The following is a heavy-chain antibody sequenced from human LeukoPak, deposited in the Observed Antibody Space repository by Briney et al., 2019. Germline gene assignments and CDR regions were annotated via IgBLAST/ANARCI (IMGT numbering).Heavy chain of an antibody. CDR3: ARGLYSSSWYNY. CDR2: MNPNSGNT. J-gene: IGHJ4*02. CDR1: GGTFSSYA. D-gene: IGHD6-13*01. Sequence: GASVKVSCKASGGTFSSYAISWVRQAPGQGLEWMGWMNPNSGNTGYAQKFQGRATMTRNTSISTAYMELSSLRSEDTAVYYCARGLYSSSWYNYWGQGTLVTVSS. V-gene: IGHV1-8*02.